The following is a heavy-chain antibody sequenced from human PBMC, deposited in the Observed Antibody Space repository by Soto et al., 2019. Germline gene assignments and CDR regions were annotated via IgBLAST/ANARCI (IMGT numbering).Heavy chain of an antibody. CDR3: ARQFGGIAVAGTTVYWYFDL. CDR2: INPNSGGT. D-gene: IGHD6-19*01. CDR1: GYTFTAYY. J-gene: IGHJ2*01. V-gene: IGHV1-2*04. Sequence: QVQLVQSGAEVKKPGSSVKVSCKPSGYTFTAYYIHWVRQAPGQGLEWMGWINPNSGGTSYAQKFQGWVTMTRDTSINTAYMELSRLRSDDTAIYYCARQFGGIAVAGTTVYWYFDLWGRGTLVIVSS.